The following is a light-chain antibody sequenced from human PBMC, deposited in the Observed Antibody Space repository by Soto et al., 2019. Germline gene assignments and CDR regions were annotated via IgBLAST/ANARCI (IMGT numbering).Light chain of an antibody. CDR3: SSHTSTGLHV. CDR1: SSDVGAYNY. Sequence: QSALTQPASVSGSPGQSITISCTGTSSDVGAYNYVSWFQQQPGKAPRLMIYDVTNRPSGVFDRFSGSKSGNTASLTISGLQAEDEAESYRSSHTSTGLHVFGTGTKLTVL. V-gene: IGLV2-14*03. CDR2: DVT. J-gene: IGLJ1*01.